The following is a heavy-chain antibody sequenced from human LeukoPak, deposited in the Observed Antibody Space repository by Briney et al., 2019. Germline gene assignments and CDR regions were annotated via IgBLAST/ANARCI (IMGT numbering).Heavy chain of an antibody. Sequence: ASVKVSCKASGYTFTSYAMHWVRQAPGQGLEWMGWINPNSGGTNYAQKFQGRVTMTRDTSISTAYMELSRLRSEDTAVYYCARVLGYCSSTSCYNYMDVWGKGTTVTVFS. CDR1: GYTFTSYA. V-gene: IGHV1-2*02. D-gene: IGHD2-2*01. CDR2: INPNSGGT. J-gene: IGHJ6*03. CDR3: ARVLGYCSSTSCYNYMDV.